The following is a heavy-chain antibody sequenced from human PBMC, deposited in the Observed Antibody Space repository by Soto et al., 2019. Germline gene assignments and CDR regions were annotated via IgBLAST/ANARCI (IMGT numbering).Heavy chain of an antibody. J-gene: IGHJ4*02. V-gene: IGHV1-69*13. Sequence: SVKLSCKASGGTFSSYAISWVRQAPGQGLEWMGGIIPIFGTANYAQKFQGRVTITADESTSTAYTELSSLRSEDTAVYYCAVSMDTAMVDPDYWGQGTLVTVSS. CDR2: IIPIFGTA. CDR1: GGTFSSYA. D-gene: IGHD5-18*01. CDR3: AVSMDTAMVDPDY.